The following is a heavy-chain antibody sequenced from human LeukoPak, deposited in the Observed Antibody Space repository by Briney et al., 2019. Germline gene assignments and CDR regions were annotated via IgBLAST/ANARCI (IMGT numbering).Heavy chain of an antibody. CDR2: ISSGGSTI. CDR3: ARGEGYQLLDTFDI. Sequence: PGGSLRLSCAASGFTFSSYEMNWVRQPPGKGLEWVSHISSGGSTIYYADSVKGRFTISRDNAKKSLYLQMNSLRAEDTAVYYCARGEGYQLLDTFDIWGQGTMVTVSS. CDR1: GFTFSSYE. J-gene: IGHJ3*02. D-gene: IGHD2-2*01. V-gene: IGHV3-48*03.